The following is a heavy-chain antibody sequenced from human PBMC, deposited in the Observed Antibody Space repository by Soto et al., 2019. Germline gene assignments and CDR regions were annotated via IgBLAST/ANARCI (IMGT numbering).Heavy chain of an antibody. J-gene: IGHJ5*02. CDR2: ISAYNGNT. CDR3: ARDNLPFYDILTGYGWFDP. CDR1: GYTFTSYG. D-gene: IGHD3-9*01. Sequence: ASVKVSCKASGYTFTSYGISWVRQAPGQGLEWMGWISAYNGNTNYAQKLQGRVTMTTDTSTSTAYMELRSLRSDDTAAYYCARDNLPFYDILTGYGWFDPWGQGTLVTVSS. V-gene: IGHV1-18*01.